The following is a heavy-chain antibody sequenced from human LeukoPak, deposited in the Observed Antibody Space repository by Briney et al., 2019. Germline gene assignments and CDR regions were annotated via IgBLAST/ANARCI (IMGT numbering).Heavy chain of an antibody. V-gene: IGHV1-69*01. CDR2: IIPIFGTA. CDR1: GGTFSSYA. J-gene: IGHJ6*03. Sequence: GASVKVSCKASGGTFSSYAISWVRQAPGQGLEWMGGIIPIFGTANYAQKFQGRVTITADESTSTAYMELSSLRSEDTAVYYCARGSITIFGVVICYGDCYYYMDVWGKGTTVTVSS. CDR3: ARGSITIFGVVICYGDCYYYMDV. D-gene: IGHD3-3*01.